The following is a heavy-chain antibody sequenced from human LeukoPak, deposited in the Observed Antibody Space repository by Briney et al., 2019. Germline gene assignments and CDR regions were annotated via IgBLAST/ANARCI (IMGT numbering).Heavy chain of an antibody. CDR3: AKDLGEMATHPGDY. CDR2: IYGSGANT. J-gene: IGHJ4*02. CDR1: SGSFSGYY. Sequence: ETLSLTCAVYSGSFSGYYWSWIRQAPGKGLEWISAIYGSGANTYYADSVKGRFTISRDNSKDTVYLQMNSLRVEDTAVYYCAKDLGEMATHPGDYWGQGTLVTVSS. D-gene: IGHD5-24*01. V-gene: IGHV3-23*01.